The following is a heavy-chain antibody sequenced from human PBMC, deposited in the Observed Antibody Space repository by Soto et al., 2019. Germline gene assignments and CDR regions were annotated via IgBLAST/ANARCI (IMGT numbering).Heavy chain of an antibody. CDR2: FDPEDGET. CDR3: ATVIRYSNWFDP. D-gene: IGHD1-26*01. CDR1: GYTLTELS. V-gene: IGHV1-24*01. J-gene: IGHJ5*02. Sequence: EASVKVSCKVSGYTLTELSMHWVRQAPGKGLEWMGGFDPEDGETIYAQKFQGRVTMTEDTSTDTAYMELSSLRSEDTAVYYCATVIRYSNWFDPWGQGTLVTVSS.